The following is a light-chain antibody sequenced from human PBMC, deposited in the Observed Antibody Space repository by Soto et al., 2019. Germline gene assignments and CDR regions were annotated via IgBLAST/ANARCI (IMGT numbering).Light chain of an antibody. CDR3: QHYNTYPWT. CDR2: QAS. CDR1: QTISSW. J-gene: IGKJ1*01. Sequence: DIQMTQSPSTLSASVGDRVTIACRASQTISSWLAWYQQKPGKAPNLLIYQASSLESGVPSRFSGSGSGTEFTLTISSLQPGDFATYYCQHYNTYPWTFGQGTKVDI. V-gene: IGKV1-5*03.